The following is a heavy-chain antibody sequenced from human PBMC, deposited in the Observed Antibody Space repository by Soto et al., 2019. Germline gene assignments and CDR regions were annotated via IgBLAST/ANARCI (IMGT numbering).Heavy chain of an antibody. V-gene: IGHV3-30*18. J-gene: IGHJ6*02. D-gene: IGHD3-3*01. CDR1: GFTFSSYG. CDR3: AKDPGRVTIFGVVAGKDV. Sequence: WGSLRLSCAASGFTFSSYGMHWVRQAPGKGLEWVAVISYDGSNKYYADSVKGRFTISRDNSKNTLYLQMNSLRAEDTAVHYCAKDPGRVTIFGVVAGKDVWGQGTTVTVSS. CDR2: ISYDGSNK.